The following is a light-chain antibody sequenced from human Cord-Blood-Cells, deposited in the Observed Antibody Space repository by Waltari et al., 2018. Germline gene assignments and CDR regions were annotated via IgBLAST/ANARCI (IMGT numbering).Light chain of an antibody. CDR2: DAS. Sequence: DIQMTQSPSTLSASVGDRVTITCLASQSISSWLAWYQQKPGKAPKLLFYDASSLESGVPARFSGSGCGTEFTLTISSLQPDDFATYYCQQYNSYSNTFGQGTKLEIK. CDR3: QQYNSYSNT. J-gene: IGKJ2*01. CDR1: QSISSW. V-gene: IGKV1-5*01.